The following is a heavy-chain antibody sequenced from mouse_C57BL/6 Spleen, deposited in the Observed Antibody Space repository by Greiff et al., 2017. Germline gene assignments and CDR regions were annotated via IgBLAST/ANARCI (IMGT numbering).Heavy chain of an antibody. V-gene: IGHV1-61*01. CDR1: GYTFTSYW. J-gene: IGHJ2*01. Sequence: QVQLQQPGAELVRPGSSVKLSCKASGYTFTSYWMDWVKQRPGQGLEWIGNIYPSDSETHYNQKFKDKATLTVDKSSSTAYMQLSSLTSEDSAVYYCARRLRGIGYFDDWGQGTTLTVSS. D-gene: IGHD2-4*01. CDR2: IYPSDSET. CDR3: ARRLRGIGYFDD.